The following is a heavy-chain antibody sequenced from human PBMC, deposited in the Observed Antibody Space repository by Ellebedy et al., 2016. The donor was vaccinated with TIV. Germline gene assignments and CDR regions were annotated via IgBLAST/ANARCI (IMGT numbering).Heavy chain of an antibody. J-gene: IGHJ4*02. CDR2: IYYSGST. CDR3: ARGDTAMVTESFDY. V-gene: IGHV4-30-4*01. Sequence: SETLSLPCTVSGGSISSGDYYWSWIRQPPGKGLEWIGYIYYSGSTYYNPSLKSRVTISVDTSKNQFSLKLRFVTAADTAVYYCARGDTAMVTESFDYWGQGTLVTVSS. D-gene: IGHD5-18*01. CDR1: GGSISSGDYY.